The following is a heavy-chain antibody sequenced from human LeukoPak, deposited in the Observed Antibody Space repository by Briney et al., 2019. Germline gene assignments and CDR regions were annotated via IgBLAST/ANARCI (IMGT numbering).Heavy chain of an antibody. CDR2: IYYSGST. J-gene: IGHJ5*02. CDR1: GGSISSYY. V-gene: IGHV4-59*01. D-gene: IGHD2-8*01. Sequence: SETLSLTCTVSGGSISSYYWSWTRQPPGKGLEWIGYIYYSGSTNYNPSLKSRVTISVDTSKNQFSLKLSSVTAADTAVYYCARDQGYCTNGVCGPWGQGTLVTVSS. CDR3: ARDQGYCTNGVCGP.